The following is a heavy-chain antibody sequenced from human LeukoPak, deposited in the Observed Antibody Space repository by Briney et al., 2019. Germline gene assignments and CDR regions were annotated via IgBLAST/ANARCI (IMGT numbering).Heavy chain of an antibody. CDR3: ARERAAARWFDP. CDR2: ISWNSGSI. Sequence: GGSLRLSCAVSGFTFYDYAMHWVRQAPGKGLEWVSGISWNSGSIAYVDSVKGRFTISRDNAKNSLYLQMNSLRAEDTAVYYCARERAAARWFDPWGQGTLVTVSS. CDR1: GFTFYDYA. D-gene: IGHD2-15*01. V-gene: IGHV3-9*01. J-gene: IGHJ5*02.